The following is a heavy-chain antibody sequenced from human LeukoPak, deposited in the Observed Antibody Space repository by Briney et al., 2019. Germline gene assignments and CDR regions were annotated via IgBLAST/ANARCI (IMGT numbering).Heavy chain of an antibody. CDR2: IYYSGST. J-gene: IGHJ4*02. CDR3: ARKPYGSGRFDY. CDR1: GASVNSGSYY. D-gene: IGHD3-10*01. V-gene: IGHV4-39*01. Sequence: SETLSLTCTVSGASVNSGSYYWGWIRQPPGEGLEWIGNIYYSGSTSYSPSLKSRVTISVDTSKNQFSLKLNSVTAADTAVYYCARKPYGSGRFDYWGQGTLVTVSS.